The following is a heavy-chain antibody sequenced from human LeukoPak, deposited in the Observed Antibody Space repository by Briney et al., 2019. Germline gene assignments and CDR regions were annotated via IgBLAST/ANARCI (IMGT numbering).Heavy chain of an antibody. Sequence: ASVKVSCKASGYTFTGYYMHWVRQAPGQGLEWMGWINPNSGDTEYAQKFQGWVTMTRDTSISTAYMDLSRLTSDDTAVYYCAKGDHYGSGSYHSTLRQDYYYNGMDVWGPGATDTVSS. CDR1: GYTFTGYY. CDR3: AKGDHYGSGSYHSTLRQDYYYNGMDV. V-gene: IGHV1-2*04. CDR2: INPNSGDT. J-gene: IGHJ6*02. D-gene: IGHD3-10*01.